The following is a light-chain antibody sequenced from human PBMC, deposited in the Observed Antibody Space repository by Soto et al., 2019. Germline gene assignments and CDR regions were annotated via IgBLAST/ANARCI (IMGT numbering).Light chain of an antibody. Sequence: AIRMTQSPSSLSPPTVYGLTITCLASQGISSHLAWYQQKPGKAPKLLIYAASTLQSGVPSRFSGSGSGTDFTLTISCLQSEDFATYYCQQYYSYPYTFGQGTRLEI. CDR1: QGISSH. CDR3: QQYYSYPYT. CDR2: AAS. J-gene: IGKJ5*01. V-gene: IGKV1-8*01.